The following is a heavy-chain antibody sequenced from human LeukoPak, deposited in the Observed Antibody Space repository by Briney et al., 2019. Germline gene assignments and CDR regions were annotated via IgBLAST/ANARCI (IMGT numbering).Heavy chain of an antibody. J-gene: IGHJ6*03. CDR3: VKMQGYMDV. CDR2: VSSSGTT. V-gene: IGHV3-23*01. Sequence: GGSLRHSCAASGFTFSSYGMAWVRQAPGKGLEWVSGVSSSGTTYYADSVKGRFTISRDNSKNTLSLQMNTLRVEDTAVYYCVKMQGYMDVWGKGTTVTVSS. CDR1: GFTFSSYG.